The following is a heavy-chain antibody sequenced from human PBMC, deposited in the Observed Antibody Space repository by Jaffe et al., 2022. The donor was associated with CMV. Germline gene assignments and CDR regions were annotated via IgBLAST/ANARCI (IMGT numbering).Heavy chain of an antibody. D-gene: IGHD2-2*01. V-gene: IGHV3-23*01. CDR3: AAGYCSSTSCSADYWYFDL. J-gene: IGHJ2*01. Sequence: EVQLLESGGGLVQPGGSLRLSCAASGFTFSSYAMSWVRQAPGKGLEWVSAISGSGGSTYYADSVKGRFTISRDNSKNTLYLQMNSLRAEDTAVYYCAAGYCSSTSCSADYWYFDLWGRGTLVTVSS. CDR1: GFTFSSYA. CDR2: ISGSGGST.